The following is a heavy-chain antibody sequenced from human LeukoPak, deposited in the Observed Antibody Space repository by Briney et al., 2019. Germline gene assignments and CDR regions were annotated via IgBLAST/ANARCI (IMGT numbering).Heavy chain of an antibody. CDR2: ISGSGGAT. Sequence: PSETLSLTCTVSGGSISRGTYYWGWVRQTPGKGLEWVSAISGSGGATYYADSVKGRFTISRDNSKNTLCLQMNSLRAEDTAVYYCARRQDFWSANYHPDFDYWGQGTLVTVSS. V-gene: IGHV3-23*01. CDR3: ARRQDFWSANYHPDFDY. J-gene: IGHJ4*02. D-gene: IGHD3-3*01. CDR1: GGSISRGTYY.